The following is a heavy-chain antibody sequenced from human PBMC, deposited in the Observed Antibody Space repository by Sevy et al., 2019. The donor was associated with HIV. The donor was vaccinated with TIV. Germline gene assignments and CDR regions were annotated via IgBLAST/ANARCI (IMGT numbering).Heavy chain of an antibody. J-gene: IGHJ4*02. CDR3: AREGCTKPHDY. Sequence: GGSLRLSCEASGFTFSKYSMSWVRQAPGKGLEWVSTFSFGCGRINYADSVKGRLTISRDDSKNTLYLQMNSLRAEDTAVYYCAREGCTKPHDYWGQGILVTVSS. V-gene: IGHV3-23*01. D-gene: IGHD2-8*01. CDR2: FSFGCGRI. CDR1: GFTFSKYS.